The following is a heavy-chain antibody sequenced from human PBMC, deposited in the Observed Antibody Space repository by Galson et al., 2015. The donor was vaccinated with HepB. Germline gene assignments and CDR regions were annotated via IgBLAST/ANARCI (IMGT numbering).Heavy chain of an antibody. Sequence: SVKVSCKASGYTFTSYAMHWVRQAPGQRLEWMGWINAGNGNTKYSQKFQGRVTITRDTSASTAYMELSSLRSEDAALYYCARDLQLGSSVTFYMDVWGKGTTVTVSS. CDR2: INAGNGNT. D-gene: IGHD6-19*01. CDR3: ARDLQLGSSVTFYMDV. V-gene: IGHV1-3*01. J-gene: IGHJ6*03. CDR1: GYTFTSYA.